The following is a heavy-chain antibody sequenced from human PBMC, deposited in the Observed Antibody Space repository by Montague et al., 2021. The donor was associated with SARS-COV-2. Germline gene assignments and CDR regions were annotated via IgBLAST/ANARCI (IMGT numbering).Heavy chain of an antibody. Sequence: SETLSLTCTVSGGSISSYYRSWIRQPPGKGLEWIGNIYYSGSTNYNPSLKSQVTISVDTSKNQFSLKLSSVTAADTAVYYCARHHPAGGVRPWGQGTPVTVSS. J-gene: IGHJ5*02. CDR1: GGSISSYY. CDR3: ARHHPAGGVRP. CDR2: IYYSGST. V-gene: IGHV4-59*08. D-gene: IGHD2-8*02.